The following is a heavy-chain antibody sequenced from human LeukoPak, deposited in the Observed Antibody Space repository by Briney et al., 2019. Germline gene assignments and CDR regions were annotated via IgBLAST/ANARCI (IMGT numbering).Heavy chain of an antibody. CDR1: GYTCTGYY. J-gene: IGHJ5*02. V-gene: IGHV1-2*02. Sequence: GASVKVSCKASGYTCTGYYMHWVRQAPGQGLEGMGWINPNSGGTNYAQKFQGRVTMTRDTSISTAYMELSRLRSDDTAVYYCARDRSSGYNWFDPWGQGTLVTVSS. CDR3: ARDRSSGYNWFDP. D-gene: IGHD6-19*01. CDR2: INPNSGGT.